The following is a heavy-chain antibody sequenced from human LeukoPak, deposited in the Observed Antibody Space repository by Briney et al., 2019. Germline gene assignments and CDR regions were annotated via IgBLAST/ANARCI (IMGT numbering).Heavy chain of an antibody. D-gene: IGHD6-19*01. J-gene: IGHJ4*02. CDR3: ARAGSSGWYVFDN. CDR1: GGSISNYY. V-gene: IGHV4-4*07. CDR2: IYASGST. Sequence: PSETLSLTCTVSGGSISNYYWSLIRQPAGKGLEWIGRIYASGSTNYNPSLKSRVTMSVDTSKNQLSLKLSSVTAADTAVYYCARAGSSGWYVFDNWGQGTVVTVSS.